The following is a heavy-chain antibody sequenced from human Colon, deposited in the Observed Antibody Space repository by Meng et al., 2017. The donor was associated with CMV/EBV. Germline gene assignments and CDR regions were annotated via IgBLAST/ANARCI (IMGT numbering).Heavy chain of an antibody. D-gene: IGHD3-10*01. Sequence: QTPFKESGPTLVNTTQTLTLTRTFSGFSLSTIGMGVGWIRQPPGKALEWLGVIYWDDDKRYSPSLKSRLTITKDTSKNQVVLTMTNLDPLDTATYYCAHRPYGSGSYFFDYWGQGTLVTVSS. J-gene: IGHJ4*02. CDR2: IYWDDDK. V-gene: IGHV2-5*02. CDR3: AHRPYGSGSYFFDY. CDR1: GFSLSTIGMG.